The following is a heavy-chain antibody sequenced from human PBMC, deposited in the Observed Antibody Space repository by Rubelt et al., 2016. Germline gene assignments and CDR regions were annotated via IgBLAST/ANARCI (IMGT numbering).Heavy chain of an antibody. J-gene: IGHJ5*02. D-gene: IGHD3-3*01. CDR2: ISGGSAYA. Sequence: QVQPVESGGGVVQPGTSLRLSCAVSGFTFSDHYMGWIRQAPGKGLEWISYISGGSAYANYADPVKGRITISRDNAKNSVYLRMDSLRVEDTAVYYCAREGEDFWTWGQGTLVTVSS. CDR3: AREGEDFWT. CDR1: GFTFSDHY. V-gene: IGHV3-11*05.